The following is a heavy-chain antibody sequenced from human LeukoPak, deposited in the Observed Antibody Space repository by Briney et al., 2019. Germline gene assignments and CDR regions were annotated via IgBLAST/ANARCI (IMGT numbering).Heavy chain of an antibody. D-gene: IGHD4-17*01. J-gene: IGHJ4*02. CDR1: GFTFSNAW. CDR3: TTGRDYGHYFDY. V-gene: IGHV3-15*01. CDR2: IKSKTDGGTT. Sequence: PGGSLRLSCAASGFTFSNAWMSWVRQVSGKGLEWVGRIKSKTDGGTTDYATPVKGRFTISRDDSKNTVYLQMNSLKTEDTAVYYCTTGRDYGHYFDYWGQGTLVTVSS.